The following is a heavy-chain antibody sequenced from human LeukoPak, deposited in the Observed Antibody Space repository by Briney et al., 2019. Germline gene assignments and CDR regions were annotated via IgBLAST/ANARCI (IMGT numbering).Heavy chain of an antibody. D-gene: IGHD6-19*01. J-gene: IGHJ4*02. Sequence: PSETLSLTCAVYGGSFSGYYWSWIRQPPGKGLEWIGEINHSGSTNYNPSLKSRVTISVDTSKNQFSLKLSSVTAADTAVYYCARSGKSGYSSGWYRGRIDYWGQGTLVTVSS. CDR2: INHSGST. CDR3: ARSGKSGYSSGWYRGRIDY. CDR1: GGSFSGYY. V-gene: IGHV4-34*01.